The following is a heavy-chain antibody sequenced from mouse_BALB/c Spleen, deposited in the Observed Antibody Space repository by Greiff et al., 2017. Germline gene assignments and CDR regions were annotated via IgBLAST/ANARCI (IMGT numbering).Heavy chain of an antibody. J-gene: IGHJ4*01. CDR1: GDSITSGY. Sequence: EVKLQESGPSLVKPSQTLSLTCSVTGDSITSGYWNWIRKFPGNKLEYMGYISYSGSTYYNPSLKSRISITRDTSKNQYYLQLNSVTTEDTATYYCARYRDGGYAMDYWGQGTSVTVSS. D-gene: IGHD2-3*01. CDR3: ARYRDGGYAMDY. V-gene: IGHV3-8*02. CDR2: ISYSGST.